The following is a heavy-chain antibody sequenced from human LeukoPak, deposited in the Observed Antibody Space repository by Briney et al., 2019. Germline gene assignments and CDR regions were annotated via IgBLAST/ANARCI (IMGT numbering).Heavy chain of an antibody. Sequence: SQTLSLTCTVSGGSISSGDYYWSWIRQPPGKGPEWIGYIYYSGSTYYNPSLKSRVTISVDTSKNQFSLKLSSVTAADTAVYYCARVDDSSGPFYFDYWGQGTLVTVSS. CDR2: IYYSGST. J-gene: IGHJ4*02. CDR1: GGSISSGDYY. D-gene: IGHD3-22*01. CDR3: ARVDDSSGPFYFDY. V-gene: IGHV4-30-4*01.